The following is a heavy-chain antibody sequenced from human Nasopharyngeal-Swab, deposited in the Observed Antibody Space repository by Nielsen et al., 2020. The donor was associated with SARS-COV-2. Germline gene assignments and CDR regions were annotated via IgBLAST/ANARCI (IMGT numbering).Heavy chain of an antibody. J-gene: IGHJ3*02. CDR1: GGSISSGGYY. CDR2: IYYSGST. V-gene: IGHV4-31*02. D-gene: IGHD2-2*01. Sequence: SCTVSGGSISSGGYYWSWIRQHPGKGLEWIGYIYYSGSTYYNPSLKSRVTISVDTSKNQFSLKLSSVTAADTAVYYCARVGAAMRAFDIWGQGTMVTVSS. CDR3: ARVGAAMRAFDI.